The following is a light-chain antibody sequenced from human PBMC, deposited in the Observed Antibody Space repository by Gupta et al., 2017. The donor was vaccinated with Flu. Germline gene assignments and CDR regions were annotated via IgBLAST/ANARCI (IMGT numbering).Light chain of an antibody. J-gene: IGKJ4*01. CDR2: DAS. Sequence: SPVTLSLSPGERATLSCRASQSVGRYLAWYQQKPGQAPRLLIYDASNRATGIPARFSGSGSGTDFTLTISSLEPEDFAVYFGQQRSDWLSFGGGTKVEIK. V-gene: IGKV3-11*01. CDR3: QQRSDWLS. CDR1: QSVGRY.